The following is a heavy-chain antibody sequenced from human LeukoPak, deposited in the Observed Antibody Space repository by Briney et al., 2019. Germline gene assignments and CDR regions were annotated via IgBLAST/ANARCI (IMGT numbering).Heavy chain of an antibody. Sequence: SVKVSCKASGGTFSIYAISWVRQAPGQGLEWMGGIIPIFGTANYAQKFQGRVTITADKSTSTAYMELSSLRSEDTAVYYCARAITGTNTGGDYWGQGTLVTVSS. CDR2: IIPIFGTA. CDR3: ARAITGTNTGGDY. V-gene: IGHV1-69*06. D-gene: IGHD1-7*01. CDR1: GGTFSIYA. J-gene: IGHJ4*02.